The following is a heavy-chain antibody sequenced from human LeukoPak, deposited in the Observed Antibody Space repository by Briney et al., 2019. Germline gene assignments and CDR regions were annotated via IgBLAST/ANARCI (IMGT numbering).Heavy chain of an antibody. V-gene: IGHV4-34*01. CDR1: GGSFGNYY. J-gene: IGHJ4*02. CDR2: INHSGST. D-gene: IGHD2-15*01. Sequence: SETLSLTCAVYGGSFGNYYWSWIRQPPGKGLEWIGEINHSGSTDYNPSLKSRVTFSADASKNRFSLNLSSATAADTAVYYCARRWWSAYYFDSWGQGTLVTVSS. CDR3: ARRWWSAYYFDS.